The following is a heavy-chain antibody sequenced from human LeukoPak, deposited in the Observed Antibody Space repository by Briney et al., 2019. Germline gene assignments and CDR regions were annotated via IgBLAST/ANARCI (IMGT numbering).Heavy chain of an antibody. Sequence: ASVKVDCKASGYTLTSYGSSWVRQAPGQGLEWMGWISAYNCNTNYAQKLQGRVTMTTDTTTSTAYMELRSLRSDDTAVYYCATVYYDSSGYLDYWGQGTLVTVSS. CDR2: ISAYNCNT. V-gene: IGHV1-18*01. CDR1: GYTLTSYG. J-gene: IGHJ4*02. CDR3: ATVYYDSSGYLDY. D-gene: IGHD3-22*01.